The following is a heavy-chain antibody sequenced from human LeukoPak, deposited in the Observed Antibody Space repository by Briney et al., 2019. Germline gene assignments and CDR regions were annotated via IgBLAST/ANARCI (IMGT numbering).Heavy chain of an antibody. CDR2: FYYSGST. D-gene: IGHD3/OR15-3a*01. CDR1: GGSVRSRDFY. CDR3: ARQTGSGLFTLP. V-gene: IGHV4-39*01. Sequence: PSETLSLTCSVSGGSVRSRDFYWVWLRQPPGKGPEWIGSFYYSGSTYYNPSLKSRVTISIDTSKNQISLRLTSVTATDTAMYYCARQTGSGLFTLPGGQGTLVTVSS. J-gene: IGHJ4*02.